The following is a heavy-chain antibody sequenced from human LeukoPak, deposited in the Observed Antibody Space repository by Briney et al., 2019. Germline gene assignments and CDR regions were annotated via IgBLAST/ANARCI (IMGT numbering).Heavy chain of an antibody. CDR2: ISSSGSTI. CDR1: GFTFSDYY. Sequence: GGSLRLSCAASGFTFSDYYTSWIRQAPGKGVEGVSYISSSGSTIYYADSVKGRFTISRDNAKNSLYLQMNSLRAEDTAVYYCAREKQQLVMTYFDYWGQGTLVTVSS. CDR3: AREKQQLVMTYFDY. J-gene: IGHJ4*02. D-gene: IGHD6-13*01. V-gene: IGHV3-11*01.